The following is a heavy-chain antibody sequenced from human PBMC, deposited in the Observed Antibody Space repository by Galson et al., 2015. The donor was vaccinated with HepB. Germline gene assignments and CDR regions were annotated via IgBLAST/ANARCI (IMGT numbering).Heavy chain of an antibody. CDR2: IYYSGTT. V-gene: IGHV4-39*01. D-gene: IGHD4-17*01. J-gene: IGHJ3*02. CDR3: ARQDYGMSENAFDI. Sequence: ETLSLTCTVSGGSISSSTYYWGWIRQPPGKGLEWIGNIYYSGTTYSNPSLKSRVTISIDTSKSQFSLKLSSVTAADTAVYYCARQDYGMSENAFDIWGQGTIVTVSS. CDR1: GGSISSSTYY.